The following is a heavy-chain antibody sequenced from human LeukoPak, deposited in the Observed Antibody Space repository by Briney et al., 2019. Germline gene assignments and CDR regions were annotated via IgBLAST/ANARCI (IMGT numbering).Heavy chain of an antibody. J-gene: IGHJ4*02. CDR3: ATQRYRNKGPFDH. V-gene: IGHV3-11*04. D-gene: IGHD3-9*01. CDR1: GFTFSDYS. Sequence: PGGSLRLSCAASGFTFSDYSMTWIRQAPGKGLECVSHISTSRVNTILYVDSVKGRFTISRDDARNSLSLQMNSVTAEDTAVYYCATQRYRNKGPFDHWGQGTLVTVSS. CDR2: ISTSRVNTI.